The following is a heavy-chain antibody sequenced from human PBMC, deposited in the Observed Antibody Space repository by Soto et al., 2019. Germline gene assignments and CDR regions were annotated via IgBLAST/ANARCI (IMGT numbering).Heavy chain of an antibody. J-gene: IGHJ6*03. Sequence: SETLSLTCTVSGGSISSSSYYWGWIRQPPGKGLEWIGYIYYSGSTNYNPSLKSRVTISVDTSKNQFSLKLSSVTAADTAVYYCVRSIAARRSFFSFPYMDVWGKGTTVTVSS. CDR1: GGSISSSSYY. D-gene: IGHD6-6*01. V-gene: IGHV4-61*05. CDR3: VRSIAARRSFFSFPYMDV. CDR2: IYYSGST.